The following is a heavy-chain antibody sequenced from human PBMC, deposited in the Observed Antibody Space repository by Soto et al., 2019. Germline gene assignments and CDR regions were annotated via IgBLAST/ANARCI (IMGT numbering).Heavy chain of an antibody. CDR2: IIPVFGRP. J-gene: IGHJ1*01. CDR3: VREASGYDF. CDR1: GGTFSSFG. D-gene: IGHD5-12*01. Sequence: ASVKVSCKASGGTFSSFGISWVRQAPGQGLEWMGGIIPVFGRPNYAQRFRGRLTITADESTNTSYMELIDLTSEDTAVYYCVREASGYDFWGQGTQVTVSS. V-gene: IGHV1-69*13.